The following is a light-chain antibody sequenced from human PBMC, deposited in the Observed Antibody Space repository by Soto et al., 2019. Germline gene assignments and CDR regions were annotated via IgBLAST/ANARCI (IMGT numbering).Light chain of an antibody. Sequence: DIVMTQSPLSLPVTPGEPASISCRSSQSLLHSNGNTYLDWYLQKPGQSPQLLIHLGSNRASGVPDRFSGSGSGTDFTLKISRVEAEDVGVHYCMQAVQTPFTFGPGTKVDL. CDR2: LGS. V-gene: IGKV2-28*01. CDR3: MQAVQTPFT. CDR1: QSLLHSNGNTY. J-gene: IGKJ3*01.